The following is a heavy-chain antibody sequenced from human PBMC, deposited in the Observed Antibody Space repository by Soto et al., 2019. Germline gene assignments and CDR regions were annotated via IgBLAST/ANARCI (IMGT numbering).Heavy chain of an antibody. CDR2: IYHSGST. V-gene: IGHV4-30-2*01. CDR3: AREGAARPGLVVY. CDR1: GGSISSGGYS. D-gene: IGHD6-6*01. Sequence: SETLSLTCAVSGGSISSGGYSWSWIRHPPGKGLEWIGDIYHSGSTYYNPSLKSRVTISVDTSKNQFSLRLSSVTAADTAVYYCAREGAARPGLVVYWGQGTLVTSPQ. J-gene: IGHJ4*02.